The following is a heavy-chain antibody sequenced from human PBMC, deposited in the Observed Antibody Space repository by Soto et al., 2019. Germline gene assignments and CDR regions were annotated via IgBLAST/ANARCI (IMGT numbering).Heavy chain of an antibody. J-gene: IGHJ4*02. CDR2: VFYTGST. V-gene: IGHV4-59*01. CDR1: GGSTSSYY. Sequence: PSETLSLTCTVSGGSTSSYYWSWIRQPPGKGLEWIGYVFYTGSTNFNPSLKSRVTISVDTSKNQFSLKLSSVTAADTAVYYCARKINPDYWGQGTLVTVSS. CDR3: ARKINPDY.